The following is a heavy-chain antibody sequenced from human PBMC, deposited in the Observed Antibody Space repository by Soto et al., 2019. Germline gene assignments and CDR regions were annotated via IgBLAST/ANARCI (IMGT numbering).Heavy chain of an antibody. CDR1: GFTFSSYG. CDR3: ARDHKVLLFLEWSPGGMVV. Sequence: SLRLSCAASGFTFSSYGMHWVRQAPGKGLEWVAVIWYDGSNKYYADSVKGRFTISRDNSKNTLYLQMNSLRAEDTAVYYCARDHKVLLFLEWSPGGMVVCGQG. J-gene: IGHJ6*02. CDR2: IWYDGSNK. D-gene: IGHD3-3*01. V-gene: IGHV3-33*01.